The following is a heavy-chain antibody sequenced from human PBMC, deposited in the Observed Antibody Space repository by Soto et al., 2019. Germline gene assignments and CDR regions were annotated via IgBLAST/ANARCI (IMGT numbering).Heavy chain of an antibody. D-gene: IGHD6-13*01. CDR1: GFTFSSYS. CDR3: ASGQQLVH. J-gene: IGHJ4*02. V-gene: IGHV3-48*02. Sequence: EVQLVESGGGLVQPGGPLRLSCAASGFTFSSYSRNWVRKAPGKGLEWVSYISSSRSTIYYADSVKGRFTISRDNAKNSLYLQMNSLRDEDTAVYYCASGQQLVHWGQGTLVTVSS. CDR2: ISSSRSTI.